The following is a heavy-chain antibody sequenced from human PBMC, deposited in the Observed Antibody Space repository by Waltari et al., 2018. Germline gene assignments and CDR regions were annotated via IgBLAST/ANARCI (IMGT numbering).Heavy chain of an antibody. CDR1: GFGFRSYP. Sequence: QVQLVESGGGVVQPGRSLRLSCAASGFGFRSYPMHWARPAPGKGLEWVVVISFDGDNKYYADSVRGRFTISRDNPRNTLSLQMNSLRGEDTAVYFCVRGRMATINTRNGLDVWGQGTTVTVSS. J-gene: IGHJ6*02. CDR3: VRGRMATINTRNGLDV. D-gene: IGHD2-15*01. CDR2: ISFDGDNK. V-gene: IGHV3-30*04.